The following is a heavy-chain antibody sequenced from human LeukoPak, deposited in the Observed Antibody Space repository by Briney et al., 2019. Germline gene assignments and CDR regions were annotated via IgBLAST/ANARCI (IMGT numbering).Heavy chain of an antibody. J-gene: IGHJ4*02. CDR3: ARRRVDGYNYAFDY. CDR1: GVSISSGVYY. Sequence: SETLSLTCTVSGVSISSGVYYWSWIRQHPGKGLEWIGYIYYSGSTYYNPSLKSRVTISVDTSKSQFSLKLSSVTAADTAVYYCARRRVDGYNYAFDYWGQGTLVTVSS. V-gene: IGHV4-31*03. CDR2: IYYSGST. D-gene: IGHD5-24*01.